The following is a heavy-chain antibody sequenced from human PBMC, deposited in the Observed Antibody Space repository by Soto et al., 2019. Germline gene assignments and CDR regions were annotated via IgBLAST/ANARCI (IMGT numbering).Heavy chain of an antibody. CDR2: ISTYNGDT. D-gene: IGHD3-10*01. CDR1: GYTFTRSG. CDR3: AREGGAPYYSYGMDV. Sequence: GASVKVSCKASGYTFTRSGISWVRQAPGQGLEWMGWISTYNGDTNYAQTFQGRVTMTTDTSTSTVHMEVRSLRSDDTAVYYCAREGGAPYYSYGMDVWGQGTPVTVSS. J-gene: IGHJ6*02. V-gene: IGHV1-18*01.